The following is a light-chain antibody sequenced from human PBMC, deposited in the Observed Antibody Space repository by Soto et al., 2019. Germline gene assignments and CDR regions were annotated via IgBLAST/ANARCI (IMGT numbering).Light chain of an antibody. V-gene: IGLV2-14*01. J-gene: IGLJ2*01. CDR1: SSDVGGYNY. CDR2: DIS. CDR3: SSYTSSSTPHVV. Sequence: QSALTQPASVSGSPGQSITISFTGTSSDVGGYNYVSWYQQHPGQAPKLMIYDISNRPSGVSNRFSGSKSGNTASLTISGLQAEDEADYYCSSYTSSSTPHVVFGGGTKLTVL.